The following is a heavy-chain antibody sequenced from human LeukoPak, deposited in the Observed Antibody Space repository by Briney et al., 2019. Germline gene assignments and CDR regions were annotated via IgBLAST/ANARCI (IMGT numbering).Heavy chain of an antibody. CDR2: ISWNSGSI. CDR1: GFTFTNNF. CDR3: GKDVKFNRLNYFDY. V-gene: IGHV3-9*01. D-gene: IGHD6-25*01. Sequence: TGGSLRLSCAASGFTFTNNFMSWVRQVPGKGLEWVSGISWNSGSIGYADSVKGRFTISRDNAKNSLYLQMKSLRAEDTALYYCGKDVKFNRLNYFDYWGQGTLVTVSS. J-gene: IGHJ4*02.